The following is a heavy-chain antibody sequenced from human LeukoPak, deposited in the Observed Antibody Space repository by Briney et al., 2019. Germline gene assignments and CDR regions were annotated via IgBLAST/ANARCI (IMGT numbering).Heavy chain of an antibody. CDR2: ISGSGTNT. V-gene: IGHV3-23*01. CDR1: GFTFSHYA. CDR3: AREASAVGNYYVVVGC. D-gene: IGHD1-26*01. Sequence: GGSLRLSCEVSGFTFSHYAMYWVRQAPGKGLEWVSTISGSGTNTYYADSLKGRFAISRDDSKNTVFLQMNSLRADDTALYYCAREASAVGNYYVVVGCRGNGALVT. J-gene: IGHJ4*03.